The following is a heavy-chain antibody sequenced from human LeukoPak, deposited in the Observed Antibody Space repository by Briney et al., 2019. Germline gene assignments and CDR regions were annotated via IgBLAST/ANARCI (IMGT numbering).Heavy chain of an antibody. Sequence: GGSLRLSCAASGFTFDDCAMHWVRQAPGKGLEWVSGISWNTGNIGYADSVKGRFTISRDNAKNSLYLQMNSLRAEDTALYYCAKGGIAVAGTKFDSWGQGTLVTVSS. CDR2: ISWNTGNI. CDR3: AKGGIAVAGTKFDS. J-gene: IGHJ4*02. CDR1: GFTFDDCA. V-gene: IGHV3-9*01. D-gene: IGHD6-19*01.